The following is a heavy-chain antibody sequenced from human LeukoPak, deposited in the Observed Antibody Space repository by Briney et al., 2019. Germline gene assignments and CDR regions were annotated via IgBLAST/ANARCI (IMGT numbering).Heavy chain of an antibody. D-gene: IGHD5-18*01. CDR2: IHYDGSNK. CDR3: VKDIRRGYNFGYDQFAY. Sequence: GGSLRLSCAASGFIFSNYGMHWVRQPPGKGLEWVAFIHYDGSNKDYADSVKGRFTISRDNSKNTVSLQMNSLKPEDTALYYCVKDIRRGYNFGYDQFAYWGQGTLVSVSS. CDR1: GFIFSNYG. V-gene: IGHV3-30*02. J-gene: IGHJ4*02.